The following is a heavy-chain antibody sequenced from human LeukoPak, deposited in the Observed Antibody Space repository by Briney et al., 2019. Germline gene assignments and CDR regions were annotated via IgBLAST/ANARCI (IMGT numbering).Heavy chain of an antibody. D-gene: IGHD6-19*01. Sequence: PGRSLRLSCAASGSTFSDYSMHWVRQAPGKGLEWVTIISYDGYKKHYADSVKGRFTISRENSKNMLYLQMNSLRPEDTAVYYCARELEAEEEGLSTWGQGTLVAVSS. CDR1: GSTFSDYS. CDR2: ISYDGYKK. CDR3: ARELEAEEEGLST. J-gene: IGHJ5*02. V-gene: IGHV3-30-3*01.